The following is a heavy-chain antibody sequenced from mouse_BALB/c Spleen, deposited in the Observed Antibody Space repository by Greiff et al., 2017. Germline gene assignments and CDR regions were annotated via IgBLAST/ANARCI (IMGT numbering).Heavy chain of an antibody. D-gene: IGHD1-1*01. CDR3: ARATTVVDFDY. J-gene: IGHJ2*01. CDR1: GFNIKDTY. CDR2: IDPANGNT. Sequence: EVQLQQSGAELVKPGASVKLSCTASGFNIKDTYMHWVKQRPEQGLEWIGRIDPANGNTKYDPKFQGKATITADTSSNTAYQQLSSLTSEDTAVYYCARATTVVDFDYWGQGTTLTVSS. V-gene: IGHV14-3*02.